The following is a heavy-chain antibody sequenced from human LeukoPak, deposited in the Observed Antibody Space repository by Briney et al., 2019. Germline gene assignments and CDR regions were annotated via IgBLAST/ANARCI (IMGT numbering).Heavy chain of an antibody. CDR2: INHSGST. V-gene: IGHV4-4*02. Sequence: SETLSLTCAVSGGSISSSNWWSWVRQPPGKGLEWIGEINHSGSTNYNPSLKSRVTISVDTSKNQFSLKLSSVTAADTAVYYCARGRLQLDYWGQGTLVTVSS. CDR3: ARGRLQLDY. CDR1: GGSISSSNW. J-gene: IGHJ4*02. D-gene: IGHD5-24*01.